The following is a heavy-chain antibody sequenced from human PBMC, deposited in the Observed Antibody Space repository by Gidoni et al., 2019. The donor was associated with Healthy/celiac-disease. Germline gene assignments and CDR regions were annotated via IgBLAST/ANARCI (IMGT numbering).Heavy chain of an antibody. CDR3: ARGGYCSSTSCYFPRPFYYYYGMDV. V-gene: IGHV4-39*07. CDR2: IYYSGST. D-gene: IGHD2-2*01. Sequence: QLQLQESGPGLVKPSEPLSPTCTVSGRSISSISYFWGWLRQPPGKGLEWIGSIYYSGSTYYNPSLKSRVTISVDTSKNQFSLKLSSVTAADTAVYYCARGGYCSSTSCYFPRPFYYYYGMDVWGQGTTVTVSS. J-gene: IGHJ6*02. CDR1: GRSISSISYF.